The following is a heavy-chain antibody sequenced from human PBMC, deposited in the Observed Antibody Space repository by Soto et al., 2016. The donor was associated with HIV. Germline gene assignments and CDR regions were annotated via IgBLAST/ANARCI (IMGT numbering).Heavy chain of an antibody. CDR3: AREWELRVSPFDY. J-gene: IGHJ4*02. CDR1: GFTFSSYN. Sequence: EVQLVESGGGLVKPGGSLRLSCAASGFTFSSYNMNWVRQAPGKGLEWVSSISSSSSYIYYADSVKGRFTISRDDAKNSLYLQMNSLRAEDTAVYYCAREWELRVSPFDYWGQGILVTVSS. CDR2: ISSSSSYI. V-gene: IGHV3-21*01. D-gene: IGHD1-26*01.